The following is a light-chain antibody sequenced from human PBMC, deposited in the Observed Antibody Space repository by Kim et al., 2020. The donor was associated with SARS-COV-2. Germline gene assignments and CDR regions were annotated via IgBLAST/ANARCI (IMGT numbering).Light chain of an antibody. Sequence: IPLTQSPSSLSASVGDRVTITCRASQGIDSALAWYQQKPGKAPSLLIYDASSLQSGVTSRFSGSGSGTDFTLTISNLQPEDFATYYCQQFNSYALTFGGGTKVDIK. V-gene: IGKV1-13*02. CDR1: QGIDSA. CDR3: QQFNSYALT. J-gene: IGKJ4*01. CDR2: DAS.